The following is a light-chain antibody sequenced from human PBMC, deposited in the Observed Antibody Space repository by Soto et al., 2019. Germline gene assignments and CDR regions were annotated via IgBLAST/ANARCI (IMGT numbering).Light chain of an antibody. Sequence: QSALTQPASVSGSPGQSITISCTGSSNDVGGYNFVSWYQQDPGKAPKLLIYEVTNRLSGISDRFSGSRSGNTASLTISGLQPEDEADYYCATYTSNLSLIFGGGTNLTVL. CDR1: SNDVGGYNF. CDR3: ATYTSNLSLI. J-gene: IGLJ2*01. V-gene: IGLV2-14*01. CDR2: EVT.